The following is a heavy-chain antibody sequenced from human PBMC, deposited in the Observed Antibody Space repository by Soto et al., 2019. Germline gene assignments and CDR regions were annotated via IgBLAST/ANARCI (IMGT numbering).Heavy chain of an antibody. CDR1: GYTFTSYY. CDR2: INPSGGST. J-gene: IGHJ4*01. V-gene: IGHV1-46*01. D-gene: IGHD2-15*01. CDR3: ARDQGGNGGLY. Sequence: ASLKVSCKASGYTFTSYYMHWVRQAPGQGLEWMGIINPSGGSTSYAQKFQGRVTMTRDTSTSTVYMELSSLRSEDTAVYYCARDQGGNGGLYWGQGTLVTVSS.